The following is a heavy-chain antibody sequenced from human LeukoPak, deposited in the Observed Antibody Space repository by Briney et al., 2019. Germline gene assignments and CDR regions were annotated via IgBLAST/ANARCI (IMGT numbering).Heavy chain of an antibody. D-gene: IGHD3-3*01. Sequence: ASVKVSCKASGGTFSSYAINWVRQATGQGLERVGWMNPNSGNTGYAQKFQGRVTMTRNTSISTAYMELSSLRSEDTAVYYCARTGRITIFGVVISGPTYYMDVWGKGTTVTVSS. CDR3: ARTGRITIFGVVISGPTYYMDV. CDR2: MNPNSGNT. J-gene: IGHJ6*03. CDR1: GGTFSSYA. V-gene: IGHV1-8*02.